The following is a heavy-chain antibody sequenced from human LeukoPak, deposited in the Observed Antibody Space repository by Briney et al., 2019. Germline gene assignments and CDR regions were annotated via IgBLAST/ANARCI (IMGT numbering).Heavy chain of an antibody. D-gene: IGHD3-10*01. CDR2: INHSGST. J-gene: IGHJ3*02. CDR1: GFTFTTYA. V-gene: IGHV4-34*01. Sequence: TGGSLRLSCAASGFTFTTYAKSWIRQPPGKGLEWIGEINHSGSTNYNPSLKSRVTISVDTSKNQFSLKLSSVTAADTAVYYCARGRRRSSTYYYGSGRGQDAFDIWGQGTMVTVSS. CDR3: ARGRRRSSTYYYGSGRGQDAFDI.